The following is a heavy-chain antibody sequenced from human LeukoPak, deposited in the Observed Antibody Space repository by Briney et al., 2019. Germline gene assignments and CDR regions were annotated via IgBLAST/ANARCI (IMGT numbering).Heavy chain of an antibody. J-gene: IGHJ4*02. V-gene: IGHV3-53*01. CDR1: GFTVSSNY. CDR2: IYSGGST. CDR3: ARVAPGYSSSWYVDY. D-gene: IGHD6-13*01. Sequence: GGSLRLSCAASGFTVSSNYMSWVRQAPGKGLEWVSVIYSGGSTYYADSVKGRFTISRDNSKNTLYLQMSSLRAEDTAVYYCARVAPGYSSSWYVDYWGQGTLVTVSS.